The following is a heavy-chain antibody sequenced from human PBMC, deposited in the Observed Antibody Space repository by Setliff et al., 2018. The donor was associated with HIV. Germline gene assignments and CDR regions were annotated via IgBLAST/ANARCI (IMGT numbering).Heavy chain of an antibody. CDR3: ARQNSGYAPGPFDY. J-gene: IGHJ4*02. CDR2: AYTGGST. D-gene: IGHD5-12*01. V-gene: IGHV4-4*07. Sequence: SETLSLTCSVSGVTISSHFWTWIRQPAGKGLEWIGRAYTGGSTNYNPSLKSRVSMSVDTSKNQFYLHLSSVTAADTAVYYCARQNSGYAPGPFDYWGQGILVTVSS. CDR1: GVTISSHF.